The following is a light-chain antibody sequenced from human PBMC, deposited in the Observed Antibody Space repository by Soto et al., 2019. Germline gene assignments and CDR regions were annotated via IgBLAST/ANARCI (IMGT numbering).Light chain of an antibody. Sequence: ETVFTQSPGTLYFSVVAGSILYNRASQSVSGSRLAWYHQKPGQAPRLLIYGAFNRVTGIPVRFSGSGSGTDFTLTISRLEPEDFATYYCQQYYSYPWTFGQGTKVDIK. CDR1: QSVSGSR. J-gene: IGKJ1*01. V-gene: IGKV3-20*01. CDR2: GAF. CDR3: QQYYSYPWT.